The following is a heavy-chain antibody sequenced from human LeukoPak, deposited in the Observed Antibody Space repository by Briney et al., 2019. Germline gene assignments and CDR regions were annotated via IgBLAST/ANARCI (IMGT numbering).Heavy chain of an antibody. V-gene: IGHV3-30*02. CDR3: AKDEYYYDSSGYFGYCFDY. J-gene: IGHJ4*02. D-gene: IGHD3-22*01. Sequence: GGSLRLSCAASGFTFSSYGMHWVRQAPGKGLEWVAFIRYDGSNKYYADSVKGRFTISRDNSKNTLYLQMNSLRAEDTAVYYCAKDEYYYDSSGYFGYCFDYWGQGTLVTVSS. CDR1: GFTFSSYG. CDR2: IRYDGSNK.